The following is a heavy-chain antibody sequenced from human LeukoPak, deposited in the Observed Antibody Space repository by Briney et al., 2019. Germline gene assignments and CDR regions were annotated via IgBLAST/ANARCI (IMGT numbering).Heavy chain of an antibody. CDR3: ARDTYYYDSSGYRPFDY. CDR2: IYYSGST. CDR1: GGSISSDY. Sequence: SETLSPTCTVSGGSISSDYWSWIRQPPGKGLEWIGYIYYSGSTIYNPSLKSRVTISVDTSKNQFSLKLSSVTAADTAVYYCARDTYYYDSSGYRPFDYWGQGTLVTVSS. J-gene: IGHJ4*02. D-gene: IGHD3-22*01. V-gene: IGHV4-59*01.